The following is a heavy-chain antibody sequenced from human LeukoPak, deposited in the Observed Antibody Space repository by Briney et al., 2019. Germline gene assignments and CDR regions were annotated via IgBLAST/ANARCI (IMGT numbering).Heavy chain of an antibody. J-gene: IGHJ4*02. CDR1: GFTFSDYY. Sequence: GGSLRLSCAASGFTFSDYYMSWIRQAPGKGLEWVSYISSSGSTIYYADSVKGRFTISRDNAKNSLYLQMNSLRAEDTAVYYCARSIVVVTARFDYWGQGTLVTVSS. CDR2: ISSSGSTI. CDR3: ARSIVVVTARFDY. D-gene: IGHD2-21*02. V-gene: IGHV3-11*04.